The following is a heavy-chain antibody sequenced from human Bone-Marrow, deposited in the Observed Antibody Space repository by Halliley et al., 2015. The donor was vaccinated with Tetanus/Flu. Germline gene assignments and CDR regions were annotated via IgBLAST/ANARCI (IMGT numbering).Heavy chain of an antibody. Sequence: WVSLIDTGGNTRYADCVKGRFPMSRDKSKNMLYLQMNPLRVGDTAVFYCVRGGYLYSSYAMDVRGQGTPVTVSS. D-gene: IGHD2-21*01. J-gene: IGHJ6*02. V-gene: IGHV3-66*01. CDR3: VRGGYLYSSYAMDV. CDR2: IDTGGNT.